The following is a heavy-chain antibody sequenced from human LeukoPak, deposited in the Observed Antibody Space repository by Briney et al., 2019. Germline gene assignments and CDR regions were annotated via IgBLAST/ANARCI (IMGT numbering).Heavy chain of an antibody. J-gene: IGHJ4*02. CDR2: ISAYTGNT. D-gene: IGHD6-6*01. Sequence: ASVKVSCKASGYPFTSYGITWVRQAPGQGPEWMGWISAYTGNTNYAQKFQGRVSMTTGTSTTTAYMELRSLRSDDTAVYYCARSYSSSSNFDCWGQGTLVTVSS. CDR1: GYPFTSYG. CDR3: ARSYSSSSNFDC. V-gene: IGHV1-18*01.